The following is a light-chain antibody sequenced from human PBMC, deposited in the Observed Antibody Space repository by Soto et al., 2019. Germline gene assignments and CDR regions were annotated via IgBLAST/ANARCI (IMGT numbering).Light chain of an antibody. CDR1: QSIGTW. CDR2: DAS. V-gene: IGKV1-5*01. J-gene: IGKJ1*01. Sequence: EIRLTQSPPYVSASVGERVNSTCRASQSIGTWLAWHQQKPGKAPNLLMFDASTLHTGVPSRFSGSGSGTEFTLTISSLQPDDFATYYCQQYNTFWTFGQGTKV. CDR3: QQYNTFWT.